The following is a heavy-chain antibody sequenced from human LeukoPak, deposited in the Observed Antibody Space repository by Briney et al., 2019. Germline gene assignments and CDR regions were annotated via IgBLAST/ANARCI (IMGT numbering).Heavy chain of an antibody. Sequence: SETLSLTCTVSGDSISRSSYYWGWIRQPPGKGLEWIGSGYYSGSTYYNPSLKSRVTISVDTSKNQFSLNLSSVTAADTAVYYCARQEVGATLYYFDYWGQGTLVTVSS. J-gene: IGHJ4*02. CDR2: GYYSGST. V-gene: IGHV4-39*01. CDR3: ARQEVGATLYYFDY. CDR1: GDSISRSSYY. D-gene: IGHD1-26*01.